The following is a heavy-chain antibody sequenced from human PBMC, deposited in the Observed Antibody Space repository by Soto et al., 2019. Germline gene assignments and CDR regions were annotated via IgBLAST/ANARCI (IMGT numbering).Heavy chain of an antibody. CDR2: ISDSSSTI. D-gene: IGHD3-22*01. CDR1: GFTFNTYN. Sequence: GGSLRLSCAASGFTFNTYNMNWVRQAPGKGLEWVSYISDSSSTIHYADSVKGRFTISRDNAKDSLYLQMNSLRAEDTAVYYCARDDYPYYDDSSGYHFDYWGQGA. V-gene: IGHV3-48*01. J-gene: IGHJ4*02. CDR3: ARDDYPYYDDSSGYHFDY.